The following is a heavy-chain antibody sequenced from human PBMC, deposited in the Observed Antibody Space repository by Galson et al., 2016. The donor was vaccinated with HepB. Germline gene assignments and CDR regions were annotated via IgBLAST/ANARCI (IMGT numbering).Heavy chain of an antibody. D-gene: IGHD3-3*01. Sequence: SLRLSCAASGFTFSSYSMDWVRQAPGKGLEWVSSISSINNYISYADSVKGRFAISRDNAKNSLFLQMNSLRAEDTAVYYCARGGLYNFWSGSTNNWFDRWGQGTQVTVSS. CDR1: GFTFSSYS. V-gene: IGHV3-21*01. J-gene: IGHJ5*02. CDR2: ISSINNYI. CDR3: ARGGLYNFWSGSTNNWFDR.